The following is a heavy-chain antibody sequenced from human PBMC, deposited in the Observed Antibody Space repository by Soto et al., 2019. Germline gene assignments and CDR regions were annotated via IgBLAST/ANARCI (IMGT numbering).Heavy chain of an antibody. J-gene: IGHJ5*02. CDR3: ARALPVAKGGFDP. V-gene: IGHV3-53*01. Sequence: RHSCGAAEGTGINTDVTWISKKPGKGLECVSVIYTAGGTNYADSVKGRFIISRDNSKNTLYLQMNSLRAEDTAVYYCARALPVAKGGFDPWGQGTLVTGSS. CDR2: IYTAGGT. D-gene: IGHD2-2*01. CDR1: EGTGINTD.